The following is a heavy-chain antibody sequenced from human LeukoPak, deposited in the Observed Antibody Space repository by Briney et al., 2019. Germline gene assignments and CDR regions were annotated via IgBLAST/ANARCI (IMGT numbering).Heavy chain of an antibody. J-gene: IGHJ5*02. Sequence: SETLSLTCAVYGGSFSGYYWSWIRQPPGKGLEWIGEINHGGSTNYKSSLKSRVTMSVDTSKNQFSLRLSSVTAADTAVYYCARVHDFWSGYYHGVWFDPWGQGTLVTVSS. V-gene: IGHV4-34*01. CDR3: ARVHDFWSGYYHGVWFDP. D-gene: IGHD3-3*01. CDR1: GGSFSGYY. CDR2: INHGGST.